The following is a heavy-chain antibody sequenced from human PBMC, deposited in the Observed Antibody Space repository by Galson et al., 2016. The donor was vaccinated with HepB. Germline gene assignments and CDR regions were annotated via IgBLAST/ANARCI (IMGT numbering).Heavy chain of an antibody. D-gene: IGHD3-9*01. V-gene: IGHV3-33*01. Sequence: SLRLSCAASGFTFSSYGMHWVRQAPGRGLEWVAVIRYGGSNKYYADSVKGRFTISRDNSKNTLYLQMNSLRAEDTAVYYCARSYAISTGYSSYGMDVWGQGTAVTVSS. CDR2: IRYGGSNK. CDR1: GFTFSSYG. J-gene: IGHJ6*02. CDR3: ARSYAISTGYSSYGMDV.